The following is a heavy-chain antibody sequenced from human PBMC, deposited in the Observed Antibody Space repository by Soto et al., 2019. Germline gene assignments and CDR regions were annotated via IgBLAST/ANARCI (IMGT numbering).Heavy chain of an antibody. CDR2: ISGYNGDT. Sequence: QGQLVQSGGEVKKSGASVKVSCKASGYTFSRYGISWVRQAPGQGLEWMGWISGYNGDTNYAQKFQGRVTXTXAXSXXTAYMERRSLTSDDTAVYYCAKNGQPPYYYYGLDVWGQGTTVTVSS. CDR3: AKNGQPPYYYYGLDV. V-gene: IGHV1-18*01. CDR1: GYTFSRYG. D-gene: IGHD2-8*01. J-gene: IGHJ6*02.